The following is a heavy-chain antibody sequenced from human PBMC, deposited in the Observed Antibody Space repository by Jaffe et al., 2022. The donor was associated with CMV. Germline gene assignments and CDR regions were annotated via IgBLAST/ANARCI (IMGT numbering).Heavy chain of an antibody. Sequence: EVQLVESGGGLVQPGGSLRLSCAASGFTFSSYAMSWVRQAPGKGLEWVSAISGSGGSTYYADSVKGRFTISRDNSKNTLYLQMNSLRAEDTAVYYCAKKGGGTSLGLNWFDPWGQGTLVTVSS. D-gene: IGHD2-2*01. J-gene: IGHJ5*02. CDR1: GFTFSSYA. CDR3: AKKGGGTSLGLNWFDP. CDR2: ISGSGGST. V-gene: IGHV3-23*04.